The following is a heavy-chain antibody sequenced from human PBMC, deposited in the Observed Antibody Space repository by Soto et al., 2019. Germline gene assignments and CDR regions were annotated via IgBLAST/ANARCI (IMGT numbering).Heavy chain of an antibody. Sequence: SVNVSCKASGGTFFSYAISWVRQAPGQGLEWMGGIIPIFGTANYAQKSQGRVMITADESTSTAYMKVSSMRSEDTALYYCARDLRRYTAIVPGYYYYGMDVWGQGTTVTVSS. CDR3: ARDLRRYTAIVPGYYYYGMDV. J-gene: IGHJ6*02. V-gene: IGHV1-69*13. CDR2: IIPIFGTA. D-gene: IGHD5-18*01. CDR1: GGTFFSYA.